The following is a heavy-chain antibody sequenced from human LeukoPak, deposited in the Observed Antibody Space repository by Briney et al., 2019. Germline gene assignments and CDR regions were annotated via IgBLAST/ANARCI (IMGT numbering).Heavy chain of an antibody. CDR2: VNHSGSI. V-gene: IGHV4-34*01. D-gene: IGHD3-10*01. CDR1: GFTVSSNY. J-gene: IGHJ6*03. CDR3: ARGVFGEASYYMDV. Sequence: PGGSLRLSCAASGFTVSSNYMSWIRQPPGKGLEWIGEVNHSGSINYNPSLKSRVTISVDTSKNQFSLKLSSVTAADTAVYYCARGVFGEASYYMDVWGKGTTVTVSS.